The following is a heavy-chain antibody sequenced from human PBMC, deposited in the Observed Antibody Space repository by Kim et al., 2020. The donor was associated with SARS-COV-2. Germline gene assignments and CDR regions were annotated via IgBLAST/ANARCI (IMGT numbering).Heavy chain of an antibody. CDR1: GYTFTSYD. CDR3: ARGDIVVVPTDP. V-gene: IGHV1-8*01. D-gene: IGHD2-2*01. J-gene: IGHJ5*02. CDR2: MNPNSGNT. Sequence: ASVKVSCKASGYTFTSYDINWVRQATGQGLEWMGWMNPNSGNTGYAQKFQGRVTMTRNTSISTAYMELSSLRSEDTAVYYCARGDIVVVPTDPWGQGTLVTVSS.